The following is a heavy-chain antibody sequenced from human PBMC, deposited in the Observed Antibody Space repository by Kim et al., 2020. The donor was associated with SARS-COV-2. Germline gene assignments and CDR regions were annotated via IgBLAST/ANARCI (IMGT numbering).Heavy chain of an antibody. V-gene: IGHV4-34*01. CDR1: GGSFSGYY. CDR2: INHSGST. D-gene: IGHD2-2*01. CDR3: ARVGALVVPAAPRFDY. J-gene: IGHJ4*02. Sequence: SETLSLTCAVYGGSFSGYYWSWIRQPPGKGLEWIGEINHSGSTNYNPSLKSRVTISVDTSKNQFSLKLSSVTAADTAVYYCARVGALVVPAAPRFDYWGQGTLVTVSS.